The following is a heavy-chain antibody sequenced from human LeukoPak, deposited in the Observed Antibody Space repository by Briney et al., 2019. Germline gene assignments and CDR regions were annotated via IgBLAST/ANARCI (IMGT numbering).Heavy chain of an antibody. Sequence: GESLKISCKGSGYSFTSYWIGWVRQMPGKGLEWMGIIYPGDSDIRYSPSFQGQVTISADKSITTAYLQWSSLEASDTAIYYCARHVGPGMPVTTELSSYYYYHGMDVWGKGTTVTVSS. CDR3: ARHVGPGMPVTTELSSYYYYHGMDV. CDR2: IYPGDSDI. J-gene: IGHJ6*04. V-gene: IGHV5-51*01. D-gene: IGHD4-17*01. CDR1: GYSFTSYW.